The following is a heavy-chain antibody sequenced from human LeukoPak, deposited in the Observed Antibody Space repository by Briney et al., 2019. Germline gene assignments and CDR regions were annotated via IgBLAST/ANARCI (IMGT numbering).Heavy chain of an antibody. Sequence: GGSLRLSCAASGFTFSSYSMNWVRQAPGKGLEWVSSISSSSSYIYYADSVKGRFTISRDNAKNSLYLQMNSLRAEDTAVYYCARTLDYGDSGFNYWGQGTLVTVSS. J-gene: IGHJ4*02. CDR2: ISSSSSYI. CDR1: GFTFSSYS. V-gene: IGHV3-21*01. CDR3: ARTLDYGDSGFNY. D-gene: IGHD4-17*01.